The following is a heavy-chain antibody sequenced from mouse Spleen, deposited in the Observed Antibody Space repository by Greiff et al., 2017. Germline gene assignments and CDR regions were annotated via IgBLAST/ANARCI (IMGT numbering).Heavy chain of an antibody. CDR2: ISSGGSYT. D-gene: IGHD1-1*01. V-gene: IGHV5-9-3*01. Sequence: EVQRVESGGGLVKPGGSLKLSCAASGFTFSSYAMSWVRQTPEKRLEWVATISSGGSYTYYPDSVKGRFTISRDNAKNTLYLQMSSLRSEDTAMYYCARGATTVVATRYFDYWGQGTTLTVSS. CDR3: ARGATTVVATRYFDY. J-gene: IGHJ2*01. CDR1: GFTFSSYA.